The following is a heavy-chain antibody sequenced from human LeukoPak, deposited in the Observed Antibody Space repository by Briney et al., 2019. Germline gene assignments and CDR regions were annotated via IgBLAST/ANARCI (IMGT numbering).Heavy chain of an antibody. Sequence: ASVKVSCKASGGTFSSYAISWVRQAPGQGLEWMGGIIPIFGTANYAQKFQGRVTITADESTSTAYMELSSLRSEDTAVYYCARWSSGWYQLSRSDAFDIWGQGTMVTVSS. CDR1: GGTFSSYA. CDR3: ARWSSGWYQLSRSDAFDI. J-gene: IGHJ3*02. V-gene: IGHV1-69*13. CDR2: IIPIFGTA. D-gene: IGHD6-19*01.